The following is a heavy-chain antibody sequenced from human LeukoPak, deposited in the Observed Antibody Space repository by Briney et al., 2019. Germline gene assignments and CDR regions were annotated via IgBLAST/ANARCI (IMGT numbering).Heavy chain of an antibody. CDR1: GYTFTDYY. V-gene: IGHV1-69-2*01. CDR2: VDPEDGET. D-gene: IGHD2-2*01. CDR3: VRKCSSTSCPFDY. Sequence: VAVSSQVSGYTFTDYYMEWVPQAPGKGLEWMGLVDPEDGETIYAERFQGRVTITADTSTDTAHMELSSLRSEDTAVYYCVRKCSSTSCPFDYWGQGTLVTVSS. J-gene: IGHJ4*02.